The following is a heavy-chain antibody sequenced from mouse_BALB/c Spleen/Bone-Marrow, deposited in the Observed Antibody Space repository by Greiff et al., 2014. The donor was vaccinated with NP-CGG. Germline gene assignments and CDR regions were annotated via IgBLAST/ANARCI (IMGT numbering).Heavy chain of an antibody. D-gene: IGHD2-14*01. CDR2: ILPGSGST. CDR1: GYTFSSYW. CDR3: ARGGVRGGCWYFDV. V-gene: IGHV1-9*01. J-gene: IGHJ1*01. Sequence: VQLQESGAELMKPGASVKISCKATGYTFSSYWIEWVKQRPGHGLEWIGEILPGSGSTNYNEKFKGKATFTADTSSNTAYMQRSSLRSEDSAVYYCARGGVRGGCWYFDVWGAGTTVTVSS.